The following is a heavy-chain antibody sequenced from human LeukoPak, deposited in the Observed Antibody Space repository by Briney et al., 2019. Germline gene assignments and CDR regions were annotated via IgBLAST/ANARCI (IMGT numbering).Heavy chain of an antibody. D-gene: IGHD3-22*01. CDR2: IKQDGSEK. Sequence: GGSLRLSCAASGFTFSSYWMSWVRQAPGKGLEWVANIKQDGSEKYYVDSVKGRFTISRDNAKNSLYLQMNSLRAEDTAVYYCARNPQGVVVITPGFDYWGQGTLVTVPS. CDR3: ARNPQGVVVITPGFDY. CDR1: GFTFSSYW. V-gene: IGHV3-7*01. J-gene: IGHJ4*02.